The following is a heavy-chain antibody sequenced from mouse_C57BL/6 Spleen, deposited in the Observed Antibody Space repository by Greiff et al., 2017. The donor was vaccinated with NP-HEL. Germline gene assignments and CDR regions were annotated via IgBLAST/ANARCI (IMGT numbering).Heavy chain of an antibody. D-gene: IGHD1-1*01. CDR1: GYAFTNYL. J-gene: IGHJ2*01. CDR3: ARSQSRFITTVVASFDY. V-gene: IGHV1-54*01. Sequence: VQLQQSGAELVRPGTSVKVSCKASGYAFTNYLIEWVKQRPGQGLEWIGVINPGSGGTNYNEKFKGKATLTADKSSSTAYMQLSCLTSEDSAVYFCARSQSRFITTVVASFDYWGQGTTLTVSS. CDR2: INPGSGGT.